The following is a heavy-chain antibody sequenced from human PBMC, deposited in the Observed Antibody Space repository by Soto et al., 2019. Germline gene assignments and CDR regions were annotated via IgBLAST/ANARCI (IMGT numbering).Heavy chain of an antibody. CDR1: GFTFSSYA. CDR3: ARVTGSLRTGAFDI. Sequence: QVQLVESGGGVVQPGRSLRLSCAASGFTFSSYAMHWVRQAPGKGLVWVAVISYDGSNKYYADSVKGRFTISTDNSKNTLYLQMNSLRAEDTAVYYCARVTGSLRTGAFDIWGQGTMVTGSA. J-gene: IGHJ3*02. V-gene: IGHV3-30-3*01. D-gene: IGHD2-15*01. CDR2: ISYDGSNK.